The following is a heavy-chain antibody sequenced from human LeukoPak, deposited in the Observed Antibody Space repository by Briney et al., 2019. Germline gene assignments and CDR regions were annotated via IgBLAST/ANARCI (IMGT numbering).Heavy chain of an antibody. CDR1: GYRFTAYY. CDR2: INPNSGVT. Sequence: ASVKVSCKASGYRFTAYYIHWVRQAPGQGLEWMGWINPNSGVTNYAQKFQGRVTMTRDTSISTAYMELSRLRSDDTAVYYCARSDDYGDHGQRKAIDIWGQGTMVTVSS. V-gene: IGHV1-2*02. J-gene: IGHJ3*02. D-gene: IGHD4-17*01. CDR3: ARSDDYGDHGQRKAIDI.